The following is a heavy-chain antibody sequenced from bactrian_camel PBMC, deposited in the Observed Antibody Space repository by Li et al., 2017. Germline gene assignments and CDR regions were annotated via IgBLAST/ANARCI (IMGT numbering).Heavy chain of an antibody. CDR2: IDINGDK. V-gene: IGHV3S53*01. J-gene: IGHJ4*01. Sequence: HVQLVESGGGSVQAGGSLRLSCVASGYVVNMWCMGWFRQAPGKEREGVASIDINGDKKYADSVKGRFTISRDDAKNTVALQMNSLKPEDTGMCYCAARGMYSRRREGKGPGTQVTVS. D-gene: IGHD4*01. CDR1: GYVVNMWC.